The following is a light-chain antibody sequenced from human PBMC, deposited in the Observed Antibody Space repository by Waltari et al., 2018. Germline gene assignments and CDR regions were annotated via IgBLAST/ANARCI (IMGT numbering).Light chain of an antibody. Sequence: DIQMTQSPSSLSASVGDRVTISSQASQDIGKNLNWFLQRPGKAPQVLIFDASNSQPTVPSRFSRSGSGTDFVFTISSLQPEDIGTYYCQQYGHLPLTFGGGTRVEIK. V-gene: IGKV1-33*01. CDR2: DAS. CDR3: QQYGHLPLT. CDR1: QDIGKN. J-gene: IGKJ4*01.